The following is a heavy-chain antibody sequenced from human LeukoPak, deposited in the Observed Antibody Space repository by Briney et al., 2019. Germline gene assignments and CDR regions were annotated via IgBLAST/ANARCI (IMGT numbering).Heavy chain of an antibody. J-gene: IGHJ4*02. D-gene: IGHD3-22*01. CDR2: IRYDGSSK. CDR3: ARVLHKRNYDSSGFYVY. Sequence: GGSLRLSCAASGFTFSNYAMHWVRQAPGKGLEWLAYIRYDGSSKYYADFVKGRFTISRDYSKNTLYLQMNSLRAEDTAVYYCARVLHKRNYDSSGFYVYWGQGTLVTVSS. V-gene: IGHV3-30*02. CDR1: GFTFSNYA.